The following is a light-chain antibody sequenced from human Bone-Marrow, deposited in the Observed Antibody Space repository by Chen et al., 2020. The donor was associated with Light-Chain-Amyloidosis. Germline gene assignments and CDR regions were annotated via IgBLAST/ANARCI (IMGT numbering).Light chain of an antibody. CDR1: SSDVGGDNH. Sequence: QSALTQPASVSGSPGQSITISCTGTSSDVGGDNHFSWYQQHPDKAPKLMIYEVTNRPSWVTYRFSGSKPDNTASLTSSGLQTEDEADYFCSSYTITNTLVFGSGTRVTVL. J-gene: IGLJ1*01. CDR2: EVT. CDR3: SSYTITNTLV. V-gene: IGLV2-14*01.